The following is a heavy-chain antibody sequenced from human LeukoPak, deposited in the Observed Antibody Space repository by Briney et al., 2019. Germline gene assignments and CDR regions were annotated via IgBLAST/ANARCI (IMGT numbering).Heavy chain of an antibody. CDR3: ARDEVDGNYGDYYFDY. Sequence: GGSLRHSCAASGFTFINYGMHWVRQAPGKGLEWVAFIQYSGNNKYYADSVKGRFTISRDNSKNTLYLQMNSLRAEDTAVYYCARDEVDGNYGDYYFDYWGQGTLVTVSS. V-gene: IGHV3-30*02. J-gene: IGHJ4*02. D-gene: IGHD4-17*01. CDR2: IQYSGNNK. CDR1: GFTFINYG.